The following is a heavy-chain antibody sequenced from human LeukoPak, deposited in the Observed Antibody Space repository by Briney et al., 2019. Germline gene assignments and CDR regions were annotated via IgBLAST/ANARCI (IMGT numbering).Heavy chain of an antibody. CDR1: GGSISSVNYY. Sequence: SETLSLTCTVSGGSISSVNYYWGWIRQPPGKGLEWIGSIYYSGTTYYNPSLKSRVTISVDTSKNQFSLKLSSVTAADTALYYCAKHYMGSSYNHGLDCWGQGTLVTVS. D-gene: IGHD3-10*01. V-gene: IGHV4-39*01. CDR3: AKHYMGSSYNHGLDC. J-gene: IGHJ4*02. CDR2: IYYSGTT.